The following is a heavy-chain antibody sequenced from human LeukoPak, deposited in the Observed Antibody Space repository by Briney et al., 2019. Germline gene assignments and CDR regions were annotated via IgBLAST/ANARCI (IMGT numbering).Heavy chain of an antibody. J-gene: IGHJ6*02. Sequence: SETLSVTCTVSGGSMNNYYWSWIRQPPGKGLEWIGYIYYSGSTNYNPSLKSRVTISLDTSKNQFSLKLSSVTAADTAVYYCARRDWGYYYGMDVWGQGTTVTVSS. CDR1: GGSMNNYY. V-gene: IGHV4-59*01. CDR3: ARRDWGYYYGMDV. CDR2: IYYSGST. D-gene: IGHD7-27*01.